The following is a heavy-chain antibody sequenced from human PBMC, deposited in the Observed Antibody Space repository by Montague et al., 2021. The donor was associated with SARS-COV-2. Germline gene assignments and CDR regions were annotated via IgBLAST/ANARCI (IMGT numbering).Heavy chain of an antibody. CDR1: GGSVTDYY. J-gene: IGHJ4*02. V-gene: IGHV4-59*08. CDR3: VSHPPCDGLNGPPDL. D-gene: IGHD2-21*01. Sequence: SETLSLTCAVSGGSVTDYYWSWIRQPPGKGLEWVGEIMYNKGTNYNPSLKSRVAISVDTSKNQFSLRLTSVTAADTAVYYCVSHPPCDGLNGPPDLWDQGTLVTVS. CDR2: IMYNKGT.